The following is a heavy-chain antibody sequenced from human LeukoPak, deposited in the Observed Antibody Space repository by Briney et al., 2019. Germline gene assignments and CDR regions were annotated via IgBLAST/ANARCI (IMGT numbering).Heavy chain of an antibody. V-gene: IGHV3-33*06. Sequence: PGGSLRLSCAASGFTFSSYGMHWVRQAPGKGLEWVAVIWYDGSNKYYADSVKGRFTISRDNSKNTLYLQMNSLRAKDTAVYYCAKDRSLLNYFDYWGQGTLVTVSS. CDR3: AKDRSLLNYFDY. CDR1: GFTFSSYG. CDR2: IWYDGSNK. D-gene: IGHD1-26*01. J-gene: IGHJ4*02.